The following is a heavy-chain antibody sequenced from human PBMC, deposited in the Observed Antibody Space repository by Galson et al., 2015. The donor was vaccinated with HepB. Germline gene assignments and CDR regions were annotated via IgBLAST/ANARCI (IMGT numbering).Heavy chain of an antibody. J-gene: IGHJ6*02. D-gene: IGHD6-19*01. CDR1: GGTFSSYA. CDR2: IIPILGIA. CDR3: ARDLGYSSGWYEGNYYYGMDV. Sequence: SVKVSCKASGGTFSSYAISWVRQAPGQGLEWMGRIIPILGIANYAQKFQGRVTITADKSTSTAYMELSSLRSEDTAVYYCARDLGYSSGWYEGNYYYGMDVWGQGTTVTVSS. V-gene: IGHV1-69*04.